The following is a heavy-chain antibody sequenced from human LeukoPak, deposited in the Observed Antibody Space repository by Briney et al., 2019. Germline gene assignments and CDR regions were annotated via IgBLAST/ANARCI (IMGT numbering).Heavy chain of an antibody. V-gene: IGHV4-4*07. CDR2: IYTSGST. D-gene: IGHD3-3*01. J-gene: IGHJ3*02. CDR3: ARDRYDFWSGYPDAFDI. Sequence: SETLSLTCTVSGGSISSYYWSWIRQPAGTGLEWIGRIYTSGSTNYNPSLKSRVTMSVDTSKNQFSLKLSSVTAADTAVYYCARDRYDFWSGYPDAFDIWGQGTMVTVSS. CDR1: GGSISSYY.